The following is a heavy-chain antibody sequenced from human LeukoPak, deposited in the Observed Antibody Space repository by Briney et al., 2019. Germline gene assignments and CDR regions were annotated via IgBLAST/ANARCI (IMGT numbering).Heavy chain of an antibody. Sequence: PGGSLRLSCAASGFTFSSYAMSWVRQAPGKGLEWVSAISGSGGSTYYADSVKGRFTISRDNSKNTLYLQMSSLRAEDTAVYYCAKDWDGGYLLFFDYWGQGTLVTVSS. J-gene: IGHJ4*02. CDR2: ISGSGGST. D-gene: IGHD2/OR15-2a*01. V-gene: IGHV3-23*01. CDR1: GFTFSSYA. CDR3: AKDWDGGYLLFFDY.